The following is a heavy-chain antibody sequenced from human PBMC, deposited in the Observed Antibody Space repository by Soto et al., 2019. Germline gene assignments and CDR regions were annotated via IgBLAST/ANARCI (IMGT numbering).Heavy chain of an antibody. CDR3: ARLHDSSGNYVGIFDY. CDR2: ISGSGGST. CDR1: GFTFSSYA. J-gene: IGHJ4*02. Sequence: PGGSLRLSCAASGFTFSSYAMSWVRQAPGKGLEWVSAISGSGGSTYYADSVKGRFTISRDNSKNTLYLQMNSLRAEDTAVYYCARLHDSSGNYVGIFDYWGQGTLVTVSS. V-gene: IGHV3-23*01. D-gene: IGHD3-22*01.